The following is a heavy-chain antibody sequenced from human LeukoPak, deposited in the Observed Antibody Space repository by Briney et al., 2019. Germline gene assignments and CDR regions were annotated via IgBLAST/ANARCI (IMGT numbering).Heavy chain of an antibody. CDR3: AKAEEGDLSYYFDY. CDR2: IYYSGST. Sequence: SETLSLTCTVSGGSISSYYWSWIRQPPGKGLEWIGYIYYSGSTNYNPSLKSRVTISVDTSKNQFSLKLSSVTAADTAVYYCAKAEEGDLSYYFDYWGQGTLVTVSS. J-gene: IGHJ4*02. CDR1: GGSISSYY. V-gene: IGHV4-59*01. D-gene: IGHD3-10*01.